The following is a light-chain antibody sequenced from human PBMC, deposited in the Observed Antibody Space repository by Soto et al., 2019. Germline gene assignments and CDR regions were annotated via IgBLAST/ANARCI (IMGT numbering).Light chain of an antibody. CDR2: YDD. J-gene: IGLJ1*01. CDR1: SSNIGNNA. V-gene: IGLV1-36*01. Sequence: SVLTQPPSVSEAPRQRVTISCYGSSSNIGNNAVNWYQQLPGKAPKLLIYYDDLLPSGVSDRFSGSKSGTSASLAISGLQSEDEADYYCAAWDDSLNVYVFGTGTKVTVL. CDR3: AAWDDSLNVYV.